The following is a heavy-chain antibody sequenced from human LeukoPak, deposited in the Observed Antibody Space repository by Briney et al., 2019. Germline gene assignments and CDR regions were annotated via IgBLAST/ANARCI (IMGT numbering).Heavy chain of an antibody. CDR3: AKDSYDTSI. V-gene: IGHV3-23*01. J-gene: IGHJ4*02. Sequence: GGSLRLSCAASGFTFGSYDMSWVRQAPGKGLEWVSAISDNGGRTFYADSVKGRFTISRDNSRNTLFLQMNSLRADDTAVYYCAKDSYDTSIWGQGTLVTVSS. CDR1: GFTFGSYD. D-gene: IGHD3-22*01. CDR2: ISDNGGRT.